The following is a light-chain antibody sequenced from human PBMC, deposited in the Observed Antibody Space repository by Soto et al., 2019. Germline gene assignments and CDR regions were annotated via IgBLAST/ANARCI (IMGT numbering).Light chain of an antibody. J-gene: IGKJ2*01. Sequence: DIRMTQSPSSLSAFVGDTVTITCQTGPPISVYLNWYQQKPGQAPNLLIYSASDFQSGVPSRFSGSGSGTEFTLTISGLQPEDFATYYCQQSFSTPYTFGQGTELEI. V-gene: IGKV1-39*01. CDR2: SAS. CDR1: PPISVY. CDR3: QQSFSTPYT.